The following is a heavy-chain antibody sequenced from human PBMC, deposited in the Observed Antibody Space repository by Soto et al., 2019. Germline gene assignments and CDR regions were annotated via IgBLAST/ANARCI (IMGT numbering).Heavy chain of an antibody. D-gene: IGHD3-9*01. CDR2: ITGDKGTT. CDR3: AGWTGYGRGVFDT. J-gene: IGHJ3*01. V-gene: IGHV1-18*04. CDR1: GDTFIKNT. Sequence: QVQVVQSGPEMRKPGASVRVSCKASGDTFIKNTISWVRQAPGQGLEWMGWITGDKGTTDYAENLRDRVTMTKDTSTTTAYMELRRLTSDDTAVYYCAGWTGYGRGVFDTWGHGTRVTVSS.